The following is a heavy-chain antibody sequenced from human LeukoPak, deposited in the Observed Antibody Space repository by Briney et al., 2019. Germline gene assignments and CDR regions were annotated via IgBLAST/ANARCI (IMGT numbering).Heavy chain of an antibody. J-gene: IGHJ4*02. CDR3: ARDSNQDYGGNSADH. D-gene: IGHD4-23*01. CDR1: GYGFTGYH. Sequence: ASVKVSCKTSGYGFTGYHIRWVRQAPGQGLEWMGWINPNSGGTNFAQKFPARVTLTRDTSISTVYMELSSLRSDDTAIYYCARDSNQDYGGNSADHWGQGTLVTVSS. CDR2: INPNSGGT. V-gene: IGHV1-2*02.